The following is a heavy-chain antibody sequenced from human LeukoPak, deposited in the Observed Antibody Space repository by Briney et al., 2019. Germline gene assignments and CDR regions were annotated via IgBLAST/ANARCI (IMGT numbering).Heavy chain of an antibody. Sequence: GASLRLSCAASGFIFRNYAMSWVRQAPGKGLEWVSAITGSGDTTYYADSVKGRFTISRDNSKNTLYLQMNSLRAEDTAVYYCAKDRLPMVRGVTTIFDYWGQGTLVTVSS. CDR3: AKDRLPMVRGVTTIFDY. D-gene: IGHD3-10*01. V-gene: IGHV3-23*01. CDR2: ITGSGDTT. J-gene: IGHJ4*02. CDR1: GFIFRNYA.